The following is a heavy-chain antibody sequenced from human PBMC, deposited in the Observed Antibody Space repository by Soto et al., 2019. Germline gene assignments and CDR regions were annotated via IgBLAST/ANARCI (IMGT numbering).Heavy chain of an antibody. D-gene: IGHD2-15*01. CDR3: ARGVGYCSGGSCSYYFDY. CDR2: ISAYNGNT. J-gene: IGHJ4*02. CDR1: GYTFPSYG. V-gene: IGHV1-18*01. Sequence: QVQLVQSGAEVKKPGASVKVSCKASGYTFPSYGISWLRQAPGQGLEWMGWISAYNGNTNYAQKLQGRVTMTTDTSTSTAYMELRSLRSDDTAVYYCARGVGYCSGGSCSYYFDYWGQGTLVTVSS.